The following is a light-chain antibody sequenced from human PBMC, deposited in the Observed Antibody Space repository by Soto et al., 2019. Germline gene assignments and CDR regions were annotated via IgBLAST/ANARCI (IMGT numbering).Light chain of an antibody. CDR1: QSISSW. J-gene: IGKJ1*01. Sequence: DIQMTQSPSTLSASVGDRVTITCRASQSISSWLAWYQQKPGKAPKLLIYKASSLESGVPSRFSGSGSGTEFTLTISSLQPDDFATYYCQQYNSHWTFGQGTKLDIK. CDR2: KAS. CDR3: QQYNSHWT. V-gene: IGKV1-5*03.